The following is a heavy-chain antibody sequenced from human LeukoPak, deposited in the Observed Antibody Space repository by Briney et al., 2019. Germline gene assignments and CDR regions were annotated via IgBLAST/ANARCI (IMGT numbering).Heavy chain of an antibody. CDR1: GGSFSSYY. D-gene: IGHD6-13*01. CDR2: INHSGST. CDR3: ARAPERVAAAGTYFDY. J-gene: IGHJ4*02. V-gene: IGHV4-34*01. Sequence: SETLSLTCAVYGGSFSSYYWSWIRQPPGKGLEWIGEINHSGSTNYNPSLKSRVTISVDTSKNQFSLKLSSVTAADTAVYYCARAPERVAAAGTYFDYWGQGTLVTVSS.